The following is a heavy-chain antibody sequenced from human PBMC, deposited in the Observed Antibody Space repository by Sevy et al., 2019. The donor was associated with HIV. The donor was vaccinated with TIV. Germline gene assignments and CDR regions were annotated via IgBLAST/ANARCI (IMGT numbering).Heavy chain of an antibody. CDR2: VFSDGTNR. J-gene: IGHJ4*02. CDR3: ARESPSDGYLDS. V-gene: IGHV3-33*01. CDR1: GFTFSSYG. Sequence: GGSLRLSCAASGFTFSSYGMHWVRQAPGKGLEWVAAVFSDGTNRYYEDSVKGRFIVFRDNSKHTQYLQMNSLRAEDTAVYYWARESPSDGYLDSWGKGTLVTVSS. D-gene: IGHD2-21*02.